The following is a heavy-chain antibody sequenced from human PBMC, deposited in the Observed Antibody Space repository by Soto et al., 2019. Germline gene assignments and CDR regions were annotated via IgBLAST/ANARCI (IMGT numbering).Heavy chain of an antibody. J-gene: IGHJ5*02. CDR2: INHSGST. V-gene: IGHV4-34*01. CDR3: ARVTYYYGSGKGFDP. CDR1: GGSFSGYY. Sequence: PSETLSLTCAVYGGSFSGYYWGWIRQPPGKGLEWIGEINHSGSTNYNPSLKSRVTISVDTSKNQFSLKLSSVTAADTAVYYCARVTYYYGSGKGFDPWGQGTLVTVSS. D-gene: IGHD3-10*01.